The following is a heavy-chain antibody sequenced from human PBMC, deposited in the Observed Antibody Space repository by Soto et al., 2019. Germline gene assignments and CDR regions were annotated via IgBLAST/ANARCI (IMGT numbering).Heavy chain of an antibody. V-gene: IGHV2-5*01. CDR1: GFSLTTSGVA. Sequence: QITLKESGPTLVKPTQTLTLTCTFSGFSLTTSGVAVGWIRQPPGKALEWLALISGSDDKRYRPSLNSRLTIXKXISKNQVVLTMTNMDPVDTATYYCAHRQPALLAFDYWGQGTLVTVSS. CDR2: ISGSDDK. J-gene: IGHJ4*02. D-gene: IGHD2-21*01. CDR3: AHRQPALLAFDY.